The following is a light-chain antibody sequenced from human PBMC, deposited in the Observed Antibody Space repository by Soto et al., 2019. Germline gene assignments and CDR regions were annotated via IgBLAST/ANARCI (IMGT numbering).Light chain of an antibody. V-gene: IGKV3-20*01. Sequence: EIVLTQSPGTLSLSPGERATLSCRASQSINNRYLAWYQQKPGQAPRLLIYAASSRATGIPDRFSGSGSGTDFTLTISILEPDDFAVYYCQQFGSSPGFTFGPGTKVEIK. CDR3: QQFGSSPGFT. CDR2: AAS. CDR1: QSINNRY. J-gene: IGKJ3*01.